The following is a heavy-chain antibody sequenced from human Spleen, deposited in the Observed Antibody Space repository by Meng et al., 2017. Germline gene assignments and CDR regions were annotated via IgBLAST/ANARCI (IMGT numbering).Heavy chain of an antibody. V-gene: IGHV4-31*03. CDR1: GGSISSGGYY. D-gene: IGHD3-10*01. Sequence: QGQRRGSGAGRVNTSPAPSLTCSVVGGSISSGGYYWNWIRQHPGKGLEWIGYIYYSGGTFYNPSLKSRVTMSVDTSKNQFALQLTSVTAADTAVYYCARDGVGYGSGTNKWFDPWGQGTLVTVSS. CDR2: IYYSGGT. J-gene: IGHJ5*02. CDR3: ARDGVGYGSGTNKWFDP.